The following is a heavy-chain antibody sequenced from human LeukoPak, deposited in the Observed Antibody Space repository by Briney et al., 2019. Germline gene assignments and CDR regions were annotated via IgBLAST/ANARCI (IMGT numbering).Heavy chain of an antibody. V-gene: IGHV3-64*02. D-gene: IGHD3-9*01. CDR2: IGTNGDDT. CDR1: GFTFSTYA. CDR3: ARWRAYYDILTGLFCHYFDY. Sequence: PGGSLRLSCAASGFTFSTYAMHWVRQAPGKGLEYVSAIGTNGDDTYYADSVRGRFTISRDNSKNTLYLQMNSLRAEDTAVYYCARWRAYYDILTGLFCHYFDYWGQGTLVTVSS. J-gene: IGHJ4*02.